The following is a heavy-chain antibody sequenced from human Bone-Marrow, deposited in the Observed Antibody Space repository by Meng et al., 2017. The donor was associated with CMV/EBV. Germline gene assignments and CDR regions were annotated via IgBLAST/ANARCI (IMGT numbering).Heavy chain of an antibody. CDR3: ARGRGYSYGSDY. V-gene: IGHV1-69*10. CDR2: IIPILGIA. D-gene: IGHD5-18*01. CDR1: GGTFSSYA. Sequence: SVKVSCKASGGTFSSYAISWVRQAPGQGLEWMGGIIPILGIANYAQKFQGRVTITADKSTSTAYMELSSLRSEDTAVYYCARGRGYSYGSDYWGQGTLVTVSS. J-gene: IGHJ4*02.